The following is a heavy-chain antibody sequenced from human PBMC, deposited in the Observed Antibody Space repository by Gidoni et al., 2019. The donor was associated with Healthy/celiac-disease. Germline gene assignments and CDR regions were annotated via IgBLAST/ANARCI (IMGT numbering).Heavy chain of an antibody. CDR1: GGSISSYY. J-gene: IGHJ5*02. V-gene: IGHV4-59*01. D-gene: IGHD3-10*01. CDR3: ARDLSPYYYGSGSGFDP. CDR2: IYYSGST. Sequence: QVQLQESGPGLVKPSETLSLTCTVSGGSISSYYWSWIRQPPGKGLEWIGYIYYSGSTNYNPSLKSRVTISVDTSKNQFSLKLSSVTAADTAVYYCARDLSPYYYGSGSGFDPWGQGTPVTVSS.